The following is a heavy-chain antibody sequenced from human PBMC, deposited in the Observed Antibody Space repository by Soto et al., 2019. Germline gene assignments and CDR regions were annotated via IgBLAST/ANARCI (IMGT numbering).Heavy chain of an antibody. D-gene: IGHD3-10*01. CDR2: IRAYNGNT. V-gene: IGHV1-18*01. J-gene: IGHJ4*02. CDR1: GYTFTSYG. Sequence: QVKLVQCVAEVKKPGASVKVSCKASGYTFTSYGISWVRQAPGQGLEWMGWIRAYNGNTNYAQKLQGRVTMTTDTSTSTAYMELRILRSDDTAVYYCARPGFGAYPFDYWGQGTLVTVSS. CDR3: ARPGFGAYPFDY.